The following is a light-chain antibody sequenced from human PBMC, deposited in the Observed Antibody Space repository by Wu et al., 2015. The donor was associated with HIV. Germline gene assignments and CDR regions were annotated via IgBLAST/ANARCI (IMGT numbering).Light chain of an antibody. CDR1: RSVRFNY. J-gene: IGKJ2*01. V-gene: IGKV3-15*01. Sequence: ETVLTQSPGTLSVSPGERVTLSCRASRSVRFNYLAWYQQKPGQAPRLLIYGAFTRAIGIPARFSGSGSGTEFTLTISSMQSEDFAVYYCQQYNNWPPKYTFGQGTKLEVK. CDR2: GAF. CDR3: QQYNNWPPKYT.